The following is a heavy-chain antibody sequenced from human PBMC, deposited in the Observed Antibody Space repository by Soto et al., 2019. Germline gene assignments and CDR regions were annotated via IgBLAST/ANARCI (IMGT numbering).Heavy chain of an antibody. CDR3: ARGGRGLRGAFDV. V-gene: IGHV3-30*03. D-gene: IGHD3-16*01. CDR2: ISFNGLSQ. CDR1: GFTFSSFA. Sequence: QELLVESGGGVVQPGRSLRLSCAASGFTFSSFAMHWVRQAPGKGLEWVSVISFNGLSQFYPDSIRGRFTISRDNSKNTPYLQLDSLRPDDTAVYYCARGGRGLRGAFDVWGQGTEVSVS. J-gene: IGHJ3*01.